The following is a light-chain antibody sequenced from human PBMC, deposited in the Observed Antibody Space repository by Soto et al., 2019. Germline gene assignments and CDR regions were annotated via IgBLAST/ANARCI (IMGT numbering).Light chain of an antibody. Sequence: QSALTQPPSVSGAPGQRVTISCTGSSSNIGAGYDVHWYQQLPGTAPKLLIFANSNRPSGVPDRFSGSKSGTSASLAITGLQAEDEADYYCQSSDSSLTGSVFGTGTKVTVL. J-gene: IGLJ1*01. V-gene: IGLV1-40*01. CDR1: SSNIGAGYD. CDR2: ANS. CDR3: QSSDSSLTGSV.